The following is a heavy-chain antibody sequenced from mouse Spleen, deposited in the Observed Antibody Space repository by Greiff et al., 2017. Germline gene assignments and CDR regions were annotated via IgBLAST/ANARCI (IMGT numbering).Heavy chain of an antibody. J-gene: IGHJ4*01. CDR1: GYTFTNYW. CDR3: ARSGDSYAMDY. Sequence: QVQLKESGAELVRPGTSVKMSCKASGYTFTNYWIGWAKQRPGHGLEWIGDIYPGGGYTNYNEKFKGKATLTADKSSSTAYMQFSSLTSEDSAIYYCARSGDSYAMDYWGQGTSVTVSS. D-gene: IGHD3-1*01. CDR2: IYPGGGYT. V-gene: IGHV1-63*01.